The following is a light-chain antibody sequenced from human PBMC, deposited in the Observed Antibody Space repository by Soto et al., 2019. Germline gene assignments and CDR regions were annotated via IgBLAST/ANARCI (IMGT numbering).Light chain of an antibody. CDR3: AGWDYRLSGLVV. V-gene: IGLV1-47*01. CDR2: RNN. J-gene: IGLJ2*01. CDR1: TPNIGSNY. Sequence: QSVLTQPPSASGTPGQRVTISCSGRTPNIGSNYVYSYQQLPGTAPTLLIYRNNQRPSGGPARFSGSKSGTAASLAISGLRSEDEADDYCAGWDYRLSGLVVFGGGTKLTVL.